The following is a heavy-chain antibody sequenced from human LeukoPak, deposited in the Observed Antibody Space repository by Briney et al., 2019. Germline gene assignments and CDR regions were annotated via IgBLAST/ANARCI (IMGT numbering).Heavy chain of an antibody. V-gene: IGHV4-31*03. J-gene: IGHJ4*02. CDR2: IYYSGST. D-gene: IGHD2-21*02. CDR1: GGSISSGGYY. CDR3: ANHPRHCGVDCYSDFDS. Sequence: SETLSLTCTVSGGSISSGGYYWSWIRQHPGKGLEWIGYIYYSGSTYYNPSLKSRVTISVDTSKNQFSLKLSSVTAADTAVYYCANHPRHCGVDCYSDFDSWGQGTLVTVSS.